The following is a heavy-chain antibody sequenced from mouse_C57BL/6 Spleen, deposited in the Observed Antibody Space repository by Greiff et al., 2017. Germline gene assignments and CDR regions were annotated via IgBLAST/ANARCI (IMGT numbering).Heavy chain of an antibody. J-gene: IGHJ3*01. CDR3: ARGRSTMVTTGFAD. CDR2: ISDGGSYT. Sequence: DVQLVESGGGLVKPGGSLKLSCAASGFTFSSYAMSWVRQTPEKRLGWVATISDGGSYTYYPDNVKGRFTLSRDNSNNNLYLQMRHLKSEDTAMYYCARGRSTMVTTGFADWGQGTLVTVSA. V-gene: IGHV5-4*01. D-gene: IGHD2-2*01. CDR1: GFTFSSYA.